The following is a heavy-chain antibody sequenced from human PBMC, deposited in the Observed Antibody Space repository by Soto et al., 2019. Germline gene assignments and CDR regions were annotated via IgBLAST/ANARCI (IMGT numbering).Heavy chain of an antibody. CDR3: VRGSAPQA. Sequence: PSETLSLTCAVSSGSISSSNWWSWVRQPPGKGLEWIGGVYYSGSTNYNPSLKSRVTISVDTSKNQLSLKLSSVTAADTAVYYCVRGSAPQAWGQGTLVTVSS. CDR2: VYYSGST. V-gene: IGHV4-4*02. J-gene: IGHJ5*02. CDR1: SGSISSSNW.